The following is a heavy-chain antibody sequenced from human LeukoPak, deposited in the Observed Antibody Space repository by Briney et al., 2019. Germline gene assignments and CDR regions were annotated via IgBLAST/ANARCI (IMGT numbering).Heavy chain of an antibody. CDR2: INPNSGGT. Sequence: ASVKVSSKASGFTFSGYYMHWVRQAPGQGFEWMGWINPNSGGTNFAQKFQGGVTMTRDTSINTVYMELSSLGSDDTAVYYCARESSDTAWSLDLWGQGTLVTVSS. CDR3: ARESSDTAWSLDL. J-gene: IGHJ4*02. V-gene: IGHV1-2*02. CDR1: GFTFSGYY. D-gene: IGHD1-1*01.